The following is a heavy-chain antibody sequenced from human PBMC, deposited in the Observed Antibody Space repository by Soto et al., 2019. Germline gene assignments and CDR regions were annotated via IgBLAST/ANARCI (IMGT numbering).Heavy chain of an antibody. CDR2: VSGSAGST. CDR3: AKDASSGITSFDS. Sequence: EVQLLKSGGGLVQPGGSLRLSCAASGFTFSSYAMSWVRQAPGKGLEWVSVVSGSAGSTYYADSVKGRFTISRDNSKNTLYLQMNSLRAEDTAVYYCAKDASSGITSFDSWGRGTVVTVSS. D-gene: IGHD3-3*01. V-gene: IGHV3-23*01. J-gene: IGHJ2*01. CDR1: GFTFSSYA.